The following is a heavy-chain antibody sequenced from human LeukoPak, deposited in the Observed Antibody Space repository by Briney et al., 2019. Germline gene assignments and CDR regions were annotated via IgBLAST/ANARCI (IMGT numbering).Heavy chain of an antibody. CDR2: IRYDGSNK. D-gene: IGHD6-19*01. V-gene: IGHV3-30*02. J-gene: IGHJ4*02. Sequence: PGGSLRLSCAASGFTFSSYGMHRVRQAPGKGLEWVAFIRYDGSNKYYADSVKGRFTISRDNSKNTLYPQMNSLRAEDTAVYYCTRVLYSSGWYGDHYWGQGTLVTVSS. CDR1: GFTFSSYG. CDR3: TRVLYSSGWYGDHY.